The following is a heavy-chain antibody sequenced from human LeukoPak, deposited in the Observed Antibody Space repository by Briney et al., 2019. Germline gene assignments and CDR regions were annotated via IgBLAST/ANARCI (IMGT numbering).Heavy chain of an antibody. V-gene: IGHV1-2*02. J-gene: IGHJ5*02. D-gene: IGHD2-2*01. CDR2: INPKSGGT. Sequence: ASVKVSCKPSGYTFTDYYIHWVRQAPGQGLEWTGWINPKSGGTNSAQNFQGRVTITSDTSVTTAYMELSRLTSDDTAVYYCARGHVEVGLGHWGQGTLVTVSS. CDR3: ARGHVEVGLGH. CDR1: GYTFTDYY.